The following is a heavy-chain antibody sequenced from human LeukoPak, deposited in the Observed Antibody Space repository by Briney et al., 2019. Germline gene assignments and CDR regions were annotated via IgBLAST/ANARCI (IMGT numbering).Heavy chain of an antibody. CDR1: GGTFSSYA. CDR3: ARVLDYYDSSGYSYYCYYYMDV. CDR2: IIPIFGTA. D-gene: IGHD3-22*01. Sequence: GASVKVSCKASGGTFSSYAISWVRQAPGQGLEWMGGIIPIFGTANYAQKFQGRVTITADESTSTAYMELSSLRSEDTAVYYCARVLDYYDSSGYSYYCYYYMDVWGKGTTVTVSS. J-gene: IGHJ6*03. V-gene: IGHV1-69*01.